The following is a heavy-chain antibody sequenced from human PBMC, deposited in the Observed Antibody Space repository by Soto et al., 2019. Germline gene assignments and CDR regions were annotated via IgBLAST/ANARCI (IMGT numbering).Heavy chain of an antibody. Sequence: PGGSLRLSCAASGFTFSSYGMHWVRQAPGKGLEWVAVIWYDGSNKYYADSVKGRFTISRDNSKNTLYLQMNSLRAEDTAVYYCARGGGSYYYYYYGMDVWGQGTTVTVSS. CDR1: GFTFSSYG. D-gene: IGHD1-26*01. CDR3: ARGGGSYYYYYYGMDV. CDR2: IWYDGSNK. J-gene: IGHJ6*02. V-gene: IGHV3-33*01.